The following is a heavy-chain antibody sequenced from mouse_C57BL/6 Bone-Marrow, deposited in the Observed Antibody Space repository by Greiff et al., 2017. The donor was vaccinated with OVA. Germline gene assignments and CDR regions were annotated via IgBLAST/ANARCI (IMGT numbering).Heavy chain of an antibody. V-gene: IGHV1-81*01. J-gene: IGHJ3*01. CDR1: GYTFTSYG. Sequence: VKLMESGAELARPGASVKLSCKASGYTFTSYGISWVKQRTGQGLEWIGEIYPRSGNTYYNEKFKGKATLTADKSSSTAYMELRSLTSEDSAVYFWARSEGYYYGKGLRAWFAYWGQGTLVTVSA. D-gene: IGHD1-1*01. CDR3: ARSEGYYYGKGLRAWFAY. CDR2: IYPRSGNT.